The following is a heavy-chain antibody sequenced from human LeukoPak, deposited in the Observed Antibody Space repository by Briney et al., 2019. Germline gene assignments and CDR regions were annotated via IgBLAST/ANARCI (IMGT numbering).Heavy chain of an antibody. V-gene: IGHV3-23*01. D-gene: IGHD2-2*01. J-gene: IGHJ4*02. CDR1: GFSFSSYS. CDR2: ISGTGYTT. CDR3: AKSDQRLPDY. Sequence: GGSLRLSCAASGFSFSSYSMSWVRQAPGEGLEWVSLISGTGYTTYYADSVKGRFTISRDNSKNTLYLQMNGLRAEDTAVYYCAKSDQRLPDYWGQGTLVTVSS.